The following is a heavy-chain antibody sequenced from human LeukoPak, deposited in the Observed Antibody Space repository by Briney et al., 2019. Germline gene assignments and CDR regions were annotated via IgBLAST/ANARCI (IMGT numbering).Heavy chain of an antibody. CDR1: GYTFTGYY. V-gene: IGHV1-2*02. Sequence: ASVKVSCKASGYTFTGYYMHWVRQAPGQGLGWMGWINPNSGGTNYAQKFQGRVTMTRDTSISTAYMELSRLRSDDTAVYYCARGGIVVVTGWFDPWGQGTLVTVSS. CDR3: ARGGIVVVTGWFDP. D-gene: IGHD2-21*02. J-gene: IGHJ5*02. CDR2: INPNSGGT.